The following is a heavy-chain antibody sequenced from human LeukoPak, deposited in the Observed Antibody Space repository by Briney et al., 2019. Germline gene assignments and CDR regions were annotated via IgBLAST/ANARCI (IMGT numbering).Heavy chain of an antibody. CDR3: ARARKGLWFGESDY. V-gene: IGHV4-59*01. CDR1: GGSISSYY. CDR2: IYYSGST. J-gene: IGHJ4*02. D-gene: IGHD3-10*01. Sequence: SETLSLTCTVSGGSISSYYWSWIRQPPGKGLEWIGYIYYSGSTNYNPSLKSRVTISVDTSKNQFSLKLSSVTAADTAVYYCARARKGLWFGESDYWGQGTLVTVSS.